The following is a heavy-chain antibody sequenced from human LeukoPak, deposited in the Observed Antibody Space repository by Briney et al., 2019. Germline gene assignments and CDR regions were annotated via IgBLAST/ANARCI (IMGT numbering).Heavy chain of an antibody. V-gene: IGHV3-30*04. CDR1: GFTFSDYS. J-gene: IGHJ3*02. D-gene: IGHD3-10*01. Sequence: GGSLRLSCAASGFTFSDYSMHWVRQAPGKGLEWVGVALYDGSMTYYADSLKGRFTISRDNSKNTLYLQMNSLRAEDTAVYYCAKDGRQRKTYFYGSGSANAFDIWGQGTMVTVSS. CDR2: ALYDGSMT. CDR3: AKDGRQRKTYFYGSGSANAFDI.